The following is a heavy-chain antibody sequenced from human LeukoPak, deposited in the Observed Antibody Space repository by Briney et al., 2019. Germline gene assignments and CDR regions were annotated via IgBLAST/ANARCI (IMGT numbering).Heavy chain of an antibody. CDR2: MNPNSGNT. V-gene: IGHV1-8*01. D-gene: IGHD2-2*01. CDR3: ATDVGYCSSTSCYLGY. CDR1: GYTFTSYD. Sequence: ASVKVSCKASGYTFTSYDINWVRQATGQGLEWMGWMNPNSGNTGYAQKSQGRVTMTRNTSISTAYMELSSLRSEDTAVYYCATDVGYCSSTSCYLGYWGQGTLVTVSS. J-gene: IGHJ4*02.